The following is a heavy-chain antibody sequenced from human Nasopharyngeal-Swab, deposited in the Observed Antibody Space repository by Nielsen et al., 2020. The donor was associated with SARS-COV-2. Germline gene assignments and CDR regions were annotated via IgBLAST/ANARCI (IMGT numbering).Heavy chain of an antibody. Sequence: SETLSLTCTVSGGSISSSSYYWGWIRQPPGKGLEWIGSIYYSGSTYYNPSLKSRVTISVDTSKNQFSLKLSSVTAADTAVYYCARVRTRVTTFDYWGQGTLVTVSS. CDR1: GGSISSSSYY. D-gene: IGHD4-17*01. CDR3: ARVRTRVTTFDY. CDR2: IYYSGST. J-gene: IGHJ4*02. V-gene: IGHV4-39*07.